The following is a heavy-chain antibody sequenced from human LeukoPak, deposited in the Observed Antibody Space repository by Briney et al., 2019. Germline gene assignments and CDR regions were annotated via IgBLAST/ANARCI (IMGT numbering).Heavy chain of an antibody. CDR2: ISSSGSTT. J-gene: IGHJ4*02. V-gene: IGHV3-23*01. CDR1: GFTFSSFA. Sequence: GASLRLSCVDSGFTFSSFAMSWVRQAPGRGLEWVSTISSSGSTTYYIDSVKGRFTISRDNSRNTLYLQLNSLRGEDTAVYYCARETPAFDYWGQGTLAPSP. D-gene: IGHD4-23*01. CDR3: ARETPAFDY.